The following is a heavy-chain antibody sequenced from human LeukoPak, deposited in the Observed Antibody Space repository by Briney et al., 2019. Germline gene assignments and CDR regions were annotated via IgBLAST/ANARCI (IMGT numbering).Heavy chain of an antibody. V-gene: IGHV1-24*01. Sequence: GASVKVSCKVSGYTLTELSMHWVRQAPGKGLEWMGGFDPEDGETIYAQKFQGRVTMTRNTSISTAYMELSSLRSEDTAVYYCARRLAAAGYLPDYWGQGTLVSVSS. CDR2: FDPEDGET. CDR1: GYTLTELS. CDR3: ARRLAAAGYLPDY. J-gene: IGHJ4*02. D-gene: IGHD6-13*01.